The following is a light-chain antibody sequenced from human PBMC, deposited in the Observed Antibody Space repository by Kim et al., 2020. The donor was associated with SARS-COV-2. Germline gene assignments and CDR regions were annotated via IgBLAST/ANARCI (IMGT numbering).Light chain of an antibody. CDR1: SSRVGSKY. CDR2: RNN. CDR3: AAWDDSLSGRV. J-gene: IGLJ2*01. V-gene: IGLV1-47*01. Sequence: GQRVTNACSGSSSRVGSKYVYWYQQLPGTAPELLIYRNNQRPSGVPDRFSGSKSGTSASLAISGLRSEDEADYYCAAWDDSLSGRVFGGGTQLTVL.